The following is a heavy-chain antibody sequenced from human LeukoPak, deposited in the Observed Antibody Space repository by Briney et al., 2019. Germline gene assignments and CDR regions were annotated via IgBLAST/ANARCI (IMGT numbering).Heavy chain of an antibody. CDR1: GYTLTELS. Sequence: ASVKVSCKXSGYTLTELSMHWVRQAPGKGLEWMGGFDPEDGETIYAQKLQGRVTMTEDTSTDTAYMELSSLRSEDTAVYYCATAEYYDFWSGYFYFDYWGPGTLVTVSS. D-gene: IGHD3-3*01. J-gene: IGHJ4*02. CDR3: ATAEYYDFWSGYFYFDY. CDR2: FDPEDGET. V-gene: IGHV1-24*01.